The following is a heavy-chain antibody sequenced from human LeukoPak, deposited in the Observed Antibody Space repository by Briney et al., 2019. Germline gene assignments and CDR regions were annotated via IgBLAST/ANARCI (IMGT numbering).Heavy chain of an antibody. CDR2: INHSGST. CDR1: GGSFSGYY. V-gene: IGHV4-34*01. CDR3: ARGPFFYDSSGYTPPFDY. Sequence: SETLSLTCAVYGGSFSGYYWSWIRQPPGKGLEWIGEINHSGSTNYNPSLKSRVTISVDTSKNQFSLKLSSVTAADTAVYYCARGPFFYDSSGYTPPFDYWGQGTLVAVSS. D-gene: IGHD3-22*01. J-gene: IGHJ4*02.